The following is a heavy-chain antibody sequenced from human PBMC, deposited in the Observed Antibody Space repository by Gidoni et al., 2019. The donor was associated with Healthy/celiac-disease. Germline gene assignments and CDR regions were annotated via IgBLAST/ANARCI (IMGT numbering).Heavy chain of an antibody. D-gene: IGHD3-10*01. J-gene: IGHJ5*02. V-gene: IGHV1-3*01. CDR3: ARDLRPKLMVRGDRPNWFDP. Sequence: MGWINAGNGNTKYSQKFQGRVTITRDTSASTAYMELSSLRSEDTAVYYCARDLRPKLMVRGDRPNWFDPWGQGTLVTVSS. CDR2: INAGNGNT.